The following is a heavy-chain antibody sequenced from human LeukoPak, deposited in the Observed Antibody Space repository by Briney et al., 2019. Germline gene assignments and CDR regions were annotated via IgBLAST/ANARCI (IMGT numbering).Heavy chain of an antibody. CDR3: ARDLAFTMTM. CDR2: INSDGSIT. J-gene: IGHJ1*01. Sequence: GGSLRLSCAASGFTFTTYWMHWVRQAPGKGLVWVSHINSDGSITSYADSVKGRFTISRDNAKNTLYLQMNSLRAEDTAVYYCARDLAFTMTMWGQGTLVTVSS. D-gene: IGHD3-22*01. V-gene: IGHV3-74*01. CDR1: GFTFTTYW.